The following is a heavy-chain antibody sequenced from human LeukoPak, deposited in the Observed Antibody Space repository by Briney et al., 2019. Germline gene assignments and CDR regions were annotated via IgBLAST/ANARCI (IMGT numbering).Heavy chain of an antibody. V-gene: IGHV3-21*01. CDR3: ARRSDYSTVFDY. CDR1: GFTFSSYN. Sequence: GGSLRLSCAASGFTFSSYNMNWVRQAPGKGLEWVSSIVSRSSHVYYADSVKGRFTISRDNAKNSLYLQMNSLRAEDTAVYYCARRSDYSTVFDYWGQGTLVTVSS. J-gene: IGHJ4*02. D-gene: IGHD4-17*01. CDR2: IVSRSSHV.